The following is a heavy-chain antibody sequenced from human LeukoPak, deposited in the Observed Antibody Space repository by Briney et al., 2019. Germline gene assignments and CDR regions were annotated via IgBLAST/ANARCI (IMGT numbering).Heavy chain of an antibody. CDR1: GFTFSSYS. CDR2: ISGSGGST. CDR3: AKRSGYGYGTIDY. D-gene: IGHD5-18*01. Sequence: GGSLRLSCAASGFTFSSYSMNWVRQAPEKGLEWVSAISGSGGSTYYADSVKGRFTISRDKSKNTLYLQMNSLRAEDTAVYYCAKRSGYGYGTIDYWGQGTLVTVSS. V-gene: IGHV3-23*01. J-gene: IGHJ4*02.